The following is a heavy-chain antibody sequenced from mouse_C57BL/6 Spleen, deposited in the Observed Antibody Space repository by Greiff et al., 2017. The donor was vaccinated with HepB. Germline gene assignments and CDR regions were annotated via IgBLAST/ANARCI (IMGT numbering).Heavy chain of an antibody. CDR3: AREKSNHAWFAY. J-gene: IGHJ3*01. Sequence: VKLVESGGGLVKPGGSLKLSCAASGFTFSSYAMSWVRQTPEKRLEWVATISDGGSYTYYPDNVKGRFTISRDNAKNNLYLQMSHLKSEDTAMYYCAREKSNHAWFAYWGQGTLVTVSA. V-gene: IGHV5-4*01. CDR2: ISDGGSYT. CDR1: GFTFSSYA. D-gene: IGHD2-5*01.